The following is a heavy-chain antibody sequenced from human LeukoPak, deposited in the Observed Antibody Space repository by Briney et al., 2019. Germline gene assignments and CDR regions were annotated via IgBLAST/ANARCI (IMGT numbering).Heavy chain of an antibody. CDR1: GFSFSTSGVG. Sequence: GSGPTLENPTQTLTLTCTFSGFSFSTSGVGVGWIRQPPGKALEWLAVIYWDEDKRYRPSLKSRLTITKDTSKNQVVLTMTNMDPVDTATYYCARSPYYDILTGSRGTFDYWGRGILVTVSS. CDR3: ARSPYYDILTGSRGTFDY. D-gene: IGHD3-9*01. CDR2: IYWDEDK. J-gene: IGHJ4*02. V-gene: IGHV2-5*02.